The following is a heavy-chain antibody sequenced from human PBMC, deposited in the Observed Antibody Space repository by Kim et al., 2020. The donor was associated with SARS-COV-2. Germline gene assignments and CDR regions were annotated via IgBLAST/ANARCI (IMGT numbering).Heavy chain of an antibody. V-gene: IGHV4-61*03. J-gene: IGHJ4*02. Sequence: TNYNPSLGSRVNISLDTSNKHFSLKLTSVTAADTAAYYCARGPTRNYFDYWGQGSLVTVSS. CDR2: T. CDR3: ARGPTRNYFDY.